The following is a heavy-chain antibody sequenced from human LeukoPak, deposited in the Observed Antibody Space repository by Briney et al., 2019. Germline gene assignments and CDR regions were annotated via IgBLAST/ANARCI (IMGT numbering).Heavy chain of an antibody. V-gene: IGHV4-30-4*07. CDR3: ARVFYGSGSGVWHYYYMDV. J-gene: IGHJ6*03. CDR2: IYDSGRT. Sequence: PSETLSLTCAVSGGSVSSGGYRWSWIRQPPGKGLEWIGYIYDSGRTYQNPSLRSRLTISVDTSQNQFSLTLTSVTAADTAVYYCARVFYGSGSGVWHYYYMDVWGKGTTVTISS. CDR1: GGSVSSGGYR. D-gene: IGHD3-10*01.